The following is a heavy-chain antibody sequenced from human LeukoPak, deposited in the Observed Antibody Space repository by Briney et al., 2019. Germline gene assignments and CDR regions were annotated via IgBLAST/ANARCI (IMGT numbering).Heavy chain of an antibody. CDR3: ARDRNSGSYFDY. V-gene: IGHV3-23*01. D-gene: IGHD1-26*01. CDR2: VSAGGGST. Sequence: GGSLRLSCAASRFTFSNYAMNWVRQAPGKGLEWVSTVSAGGGSTYYADSAKGRFTISRDNAKNTLYLQMNSLRAEDTAVYYCARDRNSGSYFDYWGQGSLVTVSS. CDR1: RFTFSNYA. J-gene: IGHJ4*02.